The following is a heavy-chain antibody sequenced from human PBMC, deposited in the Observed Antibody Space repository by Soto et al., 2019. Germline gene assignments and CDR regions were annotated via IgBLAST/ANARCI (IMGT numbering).Heavy chain of an antibody. J-gene: IGHJ4*02. CDR2: ISSSSSSYI. CDR3: ARDEDCSSTSCPGY. CDR1: GFTFSSYS. Sequence: EVQLVESGGGLVKPGGSLRLSCAASGFTFSSYSMNWVRQAPGKGLEWVSSISSSSSSYIYYADSVKGRFTISRDNAKNSLYLQMNSLRAEDTAVYYCARDEDCSSTSCPGYWGQGTLVTVSS. V-gene: IGHV3-21*01. D-gene: IGHD2-2*01.